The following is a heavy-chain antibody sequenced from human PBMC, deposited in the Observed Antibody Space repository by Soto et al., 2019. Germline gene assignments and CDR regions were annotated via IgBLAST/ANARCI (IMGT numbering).Heavy chain of an antibody. V-gene: IGHV3-66*01. CDR2: ICSGGST. D-gene: IGHD3-10*01. Sequence: EVQLVESGGGLVQPGGSLRLSCAASGFTVSSNYMSWVRQAPGKGLEWVSVICSGGSTYYADSVKGRFTIYSDNSKNTLYLQMNSLRAEDTAVYYCARGLWFGELLVDYWGQGTLVTVSS. CDR1: GFTVSSNY. J-gene: IGHJ4*02. CDR3: ARGLWFGELLVDY.